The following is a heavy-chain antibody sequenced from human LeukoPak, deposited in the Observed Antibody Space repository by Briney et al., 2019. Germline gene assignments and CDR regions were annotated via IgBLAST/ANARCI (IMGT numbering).Heavy chain of an antibody. Sequence: SETLSLTCTVSGGSISSYYWSWIRQPPGKGLEWIGYIYYSGSTNYNPSLKSRVTISVDTSKNQFSLKLSSVTAADTAVYYCARGDLTIFGVVIINGIFDYWGQGTLVTVSS. CDR1: GGSISSYY. CDR2: IYYSGST. CDR3: ARGDLTIFGVVIINGIFDY. D-gene: IGHD3-3*01. J-gene: IGHJ4*02. V-gene: IGHV4-59*12.